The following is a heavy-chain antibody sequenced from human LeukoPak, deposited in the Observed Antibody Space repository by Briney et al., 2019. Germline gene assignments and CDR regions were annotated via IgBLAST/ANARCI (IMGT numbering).Heavy chain of an antibody. D-gene: IGHD2/OR15-2a*01. J-gene: IGHJ4*02. CDR2: TNHDGNEK. Sequence: GGSLRLSCAVSGFTFSDYWMSWVRQPPGKGLEWVANTNHDGNEKYYVDSVRGRFTISRDNAKNSLYLLMNSLRAEDTAVYYCSNGIYDRSYWGQGTLVTVSS. V-gene: IGHV3-7*01. CDR1: GFTFSDYW. CDR3: SNGIYDRSY.